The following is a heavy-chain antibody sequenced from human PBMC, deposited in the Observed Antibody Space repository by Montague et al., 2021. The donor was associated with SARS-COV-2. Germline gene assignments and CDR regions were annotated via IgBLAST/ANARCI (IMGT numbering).Heavy chain of an antibody. J-gene: IGHJ4*02. D-gene: IGHD5-18*01. V-gene: IGHV3-48*04. CDR3: ARVASEHTAMAPDY. CDR2: ISMSETRT. Sequence: SLRLSCAAAGFTFSRYSMNWVRQAPGKGLEWISYISMSETRTQYADSVKGRFTIPRDNARNSLYLQMRSLTGRDTAVYYCARVASEHTAMAPDYWGQGTLVTVSS. CDR1: GFTFSRYS.